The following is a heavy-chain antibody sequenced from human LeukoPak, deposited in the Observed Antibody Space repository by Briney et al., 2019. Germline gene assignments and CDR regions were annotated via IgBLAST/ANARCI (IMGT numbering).Heavy chain of an antibody. V-gene: IGHV3-13*01. CDR1: GFTFSSND. J-gene: IGHJ4*02. CDR2: IGVAGDT. Sequence: GGSLRLSCAASGFTFSSNDMHWVRQATGKGLEWVSGIGVAGDTYYTDSVKGRFTIARENARHSLYLQMNSLRAGDTAVYYCVRAAAYISGWYRICLFWGQGTLVTVSS. D-gene: IGHD6-19*01. CDR3: VRAAAYISGWYRICLF.